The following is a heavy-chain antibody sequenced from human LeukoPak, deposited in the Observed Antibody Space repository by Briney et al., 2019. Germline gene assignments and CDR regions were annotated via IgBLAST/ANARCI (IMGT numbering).Heavy chain of an antibody. V-gene: IGHV3-7*01. J-gene: IGHJ6*03. CDR3: AREATVVTLLNYYYYYYMDV. D-gene: IGHD4-23*01. Sequence: PGGSLRLSCAASGFTFSSYWMSWVRQAPGKGLEWVANIKQDGSEKYYVDSVKGRFTISRDNAKNSLYLQMNSLRAEDTSVYYCAREATVVTLLNYYYYYYMDVWVKGTTVTVSS. CDR1: GFTFSSYW. CDR2: IKQDGSEK.